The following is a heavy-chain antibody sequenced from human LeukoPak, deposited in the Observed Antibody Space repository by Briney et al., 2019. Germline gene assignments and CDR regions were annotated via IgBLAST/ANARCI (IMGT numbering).Heavy chain of an antibody. CDR3: ETRGEAYSSGWYLDDFDY. Sequence: SVKVSCKASGGTFSSYAISWVRQAPGQGLEWMGRIIPIFGTANYAQKQKRRSKISADESRSTAYMELSSLRSEDTAVYYCETRGEAYSSGWYLDDFDYWGQGTLVTVSS. D-gene: IGHD6-19*01. CDR1: GGTFSSYA. CDR2: IIPIFGTA. V-gene: IGHV1-69*13. J-gene: IGHJ4*02.